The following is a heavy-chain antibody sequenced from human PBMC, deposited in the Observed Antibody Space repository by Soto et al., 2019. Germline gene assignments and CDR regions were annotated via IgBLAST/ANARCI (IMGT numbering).Heavy chain of an antibody. CDR2: IIPILGIA. J-gene: IGHJ4*02. CDR3: ARDPGAGAGGSD. D-gene: IGHD1-26*01. CDR1: GGTFSSYT. V-gene: IGHV1-69*08. Sequence: QVQLVQSGAEVKKPGSSVKVSCKASGGTFSSYTISWVRQAPGQGLEWMGRIIPILGIANYAQKFQGRVTITADKSTSTAYMELSSLRSEDTAVYYCARDPGAGAGGSDWGQGTLVTVSS.